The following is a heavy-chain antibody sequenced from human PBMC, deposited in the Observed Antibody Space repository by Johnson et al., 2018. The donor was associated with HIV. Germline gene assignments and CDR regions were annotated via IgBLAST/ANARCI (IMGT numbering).Heavy chain of an antibody. V-gene: IGHV3-7*03. CDR2: IKQDGSAK. CDR1: GFTFSNAW. Sequence: VQLVESGGGLVKPGGSLRLSCAASGFTFSNAWMSWVRQAPGQGLEWVANIKQDGSAKFYVDSVKGRFTISRDNTKNSLYLQMNSLRDEDTAVYYCVTADRGSAWGQGTTVTVSS. CDR3: VTADRGSA. D-gene: IGHD1-26*01. J-gene: IGHJ3*01.